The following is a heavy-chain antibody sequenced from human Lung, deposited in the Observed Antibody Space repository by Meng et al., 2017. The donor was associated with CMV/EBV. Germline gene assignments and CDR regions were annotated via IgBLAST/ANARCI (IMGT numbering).Heavy chain of an antibody. CDR1: GFTFSSYS. Sequence: GESLKISCAASGFTFSSYSKNWVRQAPGKGLEWVSSISSSSSYIYYADSVKGRFTISRDNAKNSLYLQMNSLRAEDTAVYYCARAYYYDSSGYYIAPNYYYYGMDVWGQGXTVTVSS. CDR2: ISSSSSYI. V-gene: IGHV3-21*01. CDR3: ARAYYYDSSGYYIAPNYYYYGMDV. J-gene: IGHJ6*02. D-gene: IGHD3-22*01.